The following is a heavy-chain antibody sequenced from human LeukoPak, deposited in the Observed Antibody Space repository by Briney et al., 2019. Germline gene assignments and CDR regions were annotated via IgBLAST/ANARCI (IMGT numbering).Heavy chain of an antibody. CDR1: GGSFSGLN. CDR2: INLGGST. V-gene: IGHV4-34*01. J-gene: IGHJ5*02. Sequence: SETLSLTCGVYGGSFSGLNGSGIRQSQGKGLGGIGEINLGGSTNCNPSLKSRVTISIDTTKNQFSLKLSSMTAADTAVYYCARGVYCGATNCPTFVSPRFDPWGQGALVTVSA. D-gene: IGHD2-21*01. CDR3: ARGVYCGATNCPTFVSPRFDP.